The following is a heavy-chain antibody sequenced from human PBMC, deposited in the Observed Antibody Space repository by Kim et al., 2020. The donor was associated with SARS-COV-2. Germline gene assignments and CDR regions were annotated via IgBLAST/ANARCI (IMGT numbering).Heavy chain of an antibody. CDR1: GFTFSSYS. CDR3: ARELVPAAMDWFDP. D-gene: IGHD2-2*01. V-gene: IGHV3-21*01. Sequence: GGSLRHSCAASGFTFSSYSMNWVRQAPGKGLEWVSSISSSSSYIYYADSVKGRFTISRDNAKNSLYLQMNSLRAEDTAVYYCARELVPAAMDWFDPWGQGTLVTVSS. J-gene: IGHJ5*02. CDR2: ISSSSSYI.